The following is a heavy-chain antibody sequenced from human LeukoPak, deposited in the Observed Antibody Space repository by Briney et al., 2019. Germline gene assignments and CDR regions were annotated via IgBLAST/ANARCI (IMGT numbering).Heavy chain of an antibody. J-gene: IGHJ4*02. CDR3: ARGVRVGAINYFDY. V-gene: IGHV1-8*01. CDR2: MNPNSGNT. D-gene: IGHD1-26*01. Sequence: GASVKVFCKASGYTFTSYDINWVLQATGQGLEWMGWMNPNSGNTGYAQKFQGRVTMTRNTSISTAYMELSSLRSEDTAVYYCARGVRVGAINYFDYWGQGTLVTVSS. CDR1: GYTFTSYD.